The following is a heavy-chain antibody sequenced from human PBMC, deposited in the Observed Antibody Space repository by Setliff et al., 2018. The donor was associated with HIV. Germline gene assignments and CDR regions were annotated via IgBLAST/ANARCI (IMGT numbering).Heavy chain of an antibody. Sequence: LSLTCAVYGGSFSGYYWSWIRQPPGKGLEWIGEINHSGSTNYNPSLKSRVTISVDTSKNQFSLKLSSVTAADTAVYYCAREPTGGWFDPWGQGTLVTVSS. CDR3: AREPTGGWFDP. J-gene: IGHJ5*02. CDR1: GGSFSGYY. V-gene: IGHV4-34*01. CDR2: INHSGST. D-gene: IGHD3-10*01.